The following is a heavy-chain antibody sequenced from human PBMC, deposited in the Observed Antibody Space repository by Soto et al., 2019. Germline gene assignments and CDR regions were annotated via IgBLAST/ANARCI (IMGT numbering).Heavy chain of an antibody. CDR3: AHRPTNGYGDYDWFNP. CDR1: GFSLSTSGVG. D-gene: IGHD4-17*01. J-gene: IGHJ5*02. Sequence: QITLKVSGPTLVKPTQTLTLTCTFSGFSLSTSGVGVGWIRQPPGKALEWLALIYWNDDKQYSPSLKSRLTITKHSTKNQMVLTKTNMDPVNTTTYSCAHRPTNGYGDYDWFNPRDQGTLATVTS. CDR2: IYWNDDK. V-gene: IGHV2-5*01.